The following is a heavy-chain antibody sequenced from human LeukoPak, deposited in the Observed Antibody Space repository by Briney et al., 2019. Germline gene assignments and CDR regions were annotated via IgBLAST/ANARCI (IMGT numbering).Heavy chain of an antibody. CDR2: FYYSGST. J-gene: IGHJ4*02. Sequence: SETLSLTCTVSGGSITSSSYYWGWIRQPPGKGLEWIGYFYYSGSTDYNPSLKSRVTISVDTSKNQFSLRLSSVTAADTAVYYCARGRAAAGSPFDYWGQGTLVTASS. V-gene: IGHV4-61*05. CDR3: ARGRAAAGSPFDY. D-gene: IGHD6-13*01. CDR1: GGSITSSSYY.